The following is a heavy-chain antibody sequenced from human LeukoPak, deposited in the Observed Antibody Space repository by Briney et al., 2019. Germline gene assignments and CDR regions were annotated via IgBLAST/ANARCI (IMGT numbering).Heavy chain of an antibody. CDR1: GFTFSSYA. CDR2: ISGSGGST. Sequence: PGGSLRLSCAASGFTFSSYAMSWVRQAPGKGLEWVSAISGSGGSTYYADSVKGRFTISRDNSKNTLYLQMNSLRAEDTAVYYCAMARYCSSTGCYWFQHWGQGTLVTVSS. CDR3: AMARYCSSTGCYWFQH. D-gene: IGHD2-2*01. J-gene: IGHJ1*01. V-gene: IGHV3-23*01.